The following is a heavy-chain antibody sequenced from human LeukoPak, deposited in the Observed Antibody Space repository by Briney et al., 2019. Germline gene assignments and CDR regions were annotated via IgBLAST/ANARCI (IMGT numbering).Heavy chain of an antibody. CDR1: GFTFSSYA. CDR3: ARNVYNFDY. Sequence: PRGSLRLSCAVSGFTFSSYAMIWVRQAPGKGLEWVSYISSSGSTIYYADSVQGRFTISRDNAQNSLYLQMSSLRAEDTAVYCCARNVYNFDYWGQGTLVTASS. D-gene: IGHD3-10*02. J-gene: IGHJ4*02. V-gene: IGHV3-48*03. CDR2: ISSSGSTI.